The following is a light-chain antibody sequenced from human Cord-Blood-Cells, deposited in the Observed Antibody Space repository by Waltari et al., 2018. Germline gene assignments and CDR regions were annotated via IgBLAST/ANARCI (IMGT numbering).Light chain of an antibody. CDR1: QSISSW. Sequence: DIQMTQSPSTLSASLGDRVTIPCRASQSISSWLAWYQQKPGKAPKLLIYKASSLERGVPSRFSGSGSGTEFTLTISSLQPDDFATYYCQQYNSYWTFGQGTKVEIK. CDR2: KAS. J-gene: IGKJ1*01. V-gene: IGKV1-5*03. CDR3: QQYNSYWT.